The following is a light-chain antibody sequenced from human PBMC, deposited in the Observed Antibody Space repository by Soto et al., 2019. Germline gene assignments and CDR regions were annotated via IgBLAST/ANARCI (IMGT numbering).Light chain of an antibody. V-gene: IGKV3-20*01. J-gene: IGKJ1*01. CDR3: QQYGSPTT. CDR1: QSVISNY. CDR2: RTS. Sequence: EIVLTQSPGTLSLSPGERATLSCRASQSVISNYLAWYQQKPGQAPRLLIYRTSTRATGIPDRFSGSGSGTDFTGSGSGTDFTLTISRLEPEDFAVYYCQQYGSPTTFGQGTKVEIK.